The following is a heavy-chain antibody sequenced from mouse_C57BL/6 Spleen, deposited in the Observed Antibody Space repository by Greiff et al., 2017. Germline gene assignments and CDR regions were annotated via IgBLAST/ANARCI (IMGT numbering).Heavy chain of an antibody. CDR1: GFTFSSYA. V-gene: IGHV5-4*01. CDR3: ARRGFYYGNSYYFDY. D-gene: IGHD2-1*01. J-gene: IGHJ2*01. Sequence: EVHLVESGGGLVKPGGSLKLSCAASGFTFSSYAMSWVRQTPEKRLEWVATISDGGSYTYYPDNVKGRFTISRDNAKNNLYLQMSHLKSEDTAMYYCARRGFYYGNSYYFDYWGQGTTLTGSS. CDR2: ISDGGSYT.